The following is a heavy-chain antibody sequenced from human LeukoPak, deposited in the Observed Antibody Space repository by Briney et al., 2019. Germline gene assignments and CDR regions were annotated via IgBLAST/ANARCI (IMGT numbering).Heavy chain of an antibody. D-gene: IGHD2-15*01. CDR3: ARENRYSSGGSCYSLASDDAFDI. Sequence: GASVKVSCKASGHTFTNYGITWVRQAPGQGREGMGWISAYNGNTNYAQKFQGRVTMTTDTSTKKDYMELRRLRSNDTAGCYCARENRYSSGGSCYSLASDDAFDIWGQGTMVTVSS. J-gene: IGHJ3*02. V-gene: IGHV1-18*01. CDR1: GHTFTNYG. CDR2: ISAYNGNT.